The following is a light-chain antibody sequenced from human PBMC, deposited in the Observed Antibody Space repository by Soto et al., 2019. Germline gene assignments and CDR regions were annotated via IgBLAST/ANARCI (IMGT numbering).Light chain of an antibody. CDR1: NIGSKS. Sequence: SYELTQPPSVSVAPGQTARITCGGNNIGSKSVHWYQQKPGQAPVLVVYDDSDRPSGIPKRFSGSNSGNTATLTISRVEAGDEADYYCQVWDSSSDHREVFGGGTKLTVL. V-gene: IGLV3-21*02. CDR3: QVWDSSSDHREV. CDR2: DDS. J-gene: IGLJ2*01.